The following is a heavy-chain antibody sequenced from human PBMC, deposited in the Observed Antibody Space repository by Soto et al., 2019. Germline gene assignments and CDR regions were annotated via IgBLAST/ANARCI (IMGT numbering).Heavy chain of an antibody. V-gene: IGHV3-30-3*01. D-gene: IGHD6-19*01. Sequence: QVQLVESGGGVVQPGKSLRLSCAASGFTFSSYSMNWVRQAPGRGLEWVAVISYDETKRYYGDSVKGRFSISRDTAKNTLYLQMNSLRAEDTAVYYCARSIALSGLDYWGQGTGVTISS. CDR2: ISYDETKR. CDR1: GFTFSSYS. J-gene: IGHJ4*02. CDR3: ARSIALSGLDY.